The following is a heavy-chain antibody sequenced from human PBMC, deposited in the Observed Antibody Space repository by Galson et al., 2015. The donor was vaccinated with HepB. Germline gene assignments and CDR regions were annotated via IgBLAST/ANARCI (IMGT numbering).Heavy chain of an antibody. J-gene: IGHJ1*01. CDR1: GGAFSSYT. CDR2: IIPILGIA. Sequence: SVKVSCKASGGAFSSYTISWVRQAPGQGLEWMGRIIPILGIANYAQKFQGRVTITADKSTSTAYMELSSLRSEDTAVYYCARVGTGYYYGSGSSDWGQGTLVTVSS. D-gene: IGHD3-10*01. V-gene: IGHV1-69*02. CDR3: ARVGTGYYYGSGSSD.